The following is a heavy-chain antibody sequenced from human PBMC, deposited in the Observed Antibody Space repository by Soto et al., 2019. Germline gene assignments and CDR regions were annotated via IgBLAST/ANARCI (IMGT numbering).Heavy chain of an antibody. CDR2: IYTSGST. CDR1: GGSISSYY. D-gene: IGHD6-13*01. CDR3: ARYSNNWFQTEGMDV. V-gene: IGHV4-4*07. J-gene: IGHJ6*02. Sequence: SETLSLTCTVSGGSISSYYWSWIRQPAGKGLEWIGRIYTSGSTNYNPSLKSRVTMSVDTSKNQFSRKLSSVTAADAAVYYCARYSNNWFQTEGMDVWGQATTVTVSS.